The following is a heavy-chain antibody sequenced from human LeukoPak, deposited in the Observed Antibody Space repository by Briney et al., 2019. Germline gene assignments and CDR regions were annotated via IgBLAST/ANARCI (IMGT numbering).Heavy chain of an antibody. CDR1: GYTFTSNY. V-gene: IGHV1-46*01. D-gene: IGHD3-10*01. Sequence: GASVKVSCKAFGYTFTSNYMHWVRRAPGEGPEWVGVISPSGGSTTSAQKFQGRVTLTRDMSTSTDYMELSSLRSDDTAVYYCASLWFGDGSPTSDYWGQGTLVTVSS. CDR2: ISPSGGST. J-gene: IGHJ4*02. CDR3: ASLWFGDGSPTSDY.